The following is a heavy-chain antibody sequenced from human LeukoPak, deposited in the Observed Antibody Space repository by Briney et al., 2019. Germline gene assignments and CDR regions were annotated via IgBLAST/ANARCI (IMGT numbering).Heavy chain of an antibody. V-gene: IGHV4-59*01. Sequence: SETLSLTCTVSGGSISSYYWSWVRQPPGKGLEWIGYIYYSGSTNYNPSLTSRGTISVDTSKNQFSLKLSSVTAADTAVYYCAREDSEDAFDIWGQGTMVTGSS. J-gene: IGHJ3*02. CDR3: AREDSEDAFDI. CDR1: GGSISSYY. CDR2: IYYSGST.